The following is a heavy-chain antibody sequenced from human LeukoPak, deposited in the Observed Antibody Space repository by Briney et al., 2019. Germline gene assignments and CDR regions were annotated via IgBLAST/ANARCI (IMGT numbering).Heavy chain of an antibody. D-gene: IGHD3-3*01. CDR1: GFTFSIYS. CDR3: ASKGGDYDFWSGYRETPIQH. CDR2: ISSSSSYI. Sequence: GGSLRLFCAASGFTFSIYSMIWVRQATGKGLEWGSSISSSSSYIYYADSVKGRFTISRDNAKNSLYLQMNSLRAEDTAVYYCASKGGDYDFWSGYRETPIQHWGQGTLVTVSS. V-gene: IGHV3-21*01. J-gene: IGHJ1*01.